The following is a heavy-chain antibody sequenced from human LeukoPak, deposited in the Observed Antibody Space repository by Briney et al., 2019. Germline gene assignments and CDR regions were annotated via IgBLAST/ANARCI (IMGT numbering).Heavy chain of an antibody. CDR2: GFYSGSA. D-gene: IGHD4-17*01. V-gene: IGHV4-39*01. CDR1: GGSISGSSYY. CDR3: ARLRGAMTPVTSDFDY. Sequence: SETLSLTCTVSGGSISGSSYYWAWIRQPPGKGLEWVGSGFYSGSAYYNPSLKSRLTISVDTSKNQFSLDLRSVTAADTAVYYCARLRGAMTPVTSDFDYWGQGILVTVPS. J-gene: IGHJ4*02.